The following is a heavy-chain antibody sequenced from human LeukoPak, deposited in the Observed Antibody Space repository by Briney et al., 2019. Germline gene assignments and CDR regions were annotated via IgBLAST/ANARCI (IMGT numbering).Heavy chain of an antibody. J-gene: IGHJ3*02. Sequence: ASVKVSCKASGYTFNIYGISWVRQAPGQGLEWMGWISAYNGNTNFAQKLQGRVTMTTDTSTSTAYLELRSLRSDDTAVYYCARDPMLYGGNVAFDIWGQGTMVTVSS. V-gene: IGHV1-18*01. D-gene: IGHD4-23*01. CDR3: ARDPMLYGGNVAFDI. CDR1: GYTFNIYG. CDR2: ISAYNGNT.